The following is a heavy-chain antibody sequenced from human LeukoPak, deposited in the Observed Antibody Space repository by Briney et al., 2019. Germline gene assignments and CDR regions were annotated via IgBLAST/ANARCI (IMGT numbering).Heavy chain of an antibody. D-gene: IGHD1-26*01. CDR1: GGSISSGGYS. J-gene: IGHJ4*02. CDR3: ARGMRIVGAIQDSIFDY. CDR2: IYHSGST. V-gene: IGHV4-30-2*01. Sequence: SETLSLTCAVSGGSISSGGYSWSWIRQPPGKGLEWIGYIYHSGSTYYNPSLKSRVTISVDRSKNQFSLKLSSVTAADTAVYYCARGMRIVGAIQDSIFDYWGQGTLVTVSS.